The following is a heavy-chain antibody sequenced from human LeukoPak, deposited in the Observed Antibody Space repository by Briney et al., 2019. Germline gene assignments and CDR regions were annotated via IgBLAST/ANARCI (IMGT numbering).Heavy chain of an antibody. Sequence: QPGGSLILSCAASGFTFNNYEMNWVRQAPGKGLEWVSYISRTGSTMYYADSVKGRFTISRDNAKNSLYLQMNSLRAEDTAVYYCARGIGFDPWGQGTLVTVSS. V-gene: IGHV3-48*03. CDR3: ARGIGFDP. CDR1: GFTFNNYE. J-gene: IGHJ5*02. CDR2: ISRTGSTM.